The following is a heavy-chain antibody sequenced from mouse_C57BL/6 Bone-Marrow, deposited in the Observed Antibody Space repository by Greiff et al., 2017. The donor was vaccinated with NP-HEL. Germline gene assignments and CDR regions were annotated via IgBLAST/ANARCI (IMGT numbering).Heavy chain of an antibody. V-gene: IGHV14-3*01. CDR3: ARANWDSYWYFDV. D-gene: IGHD4-1*01. Sequence: VQLKESVAELVRPGASVKLSCTASGFNIKNTYMHWVKQRPEQGLEWIGRIDPANGNTKYAPKFQGKATITADPSSNTAYLQLSSLTSEDTAIYYCARANWDSYWYFDVWGTGTTVTVSS. J-gene: IGHJ1*03. CDR2: IDPANGNT. CDR1: GFNIKNTY.